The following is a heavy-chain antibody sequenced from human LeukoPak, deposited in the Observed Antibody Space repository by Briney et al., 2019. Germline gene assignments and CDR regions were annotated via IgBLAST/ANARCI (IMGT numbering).Heavy chain of an antibody. D-gene: IGHD5-18*01. CDR2: IKQDGSEK. J-gene: IGHJ4*02. V-gene: IGHV3-7*04. CDR1: GFTFSSYW. CDR3: ARVDTAMAYYFDY. Sequence: GGSLRLSCAASGFTFSSYWMSWVRQAPGKGLEWVANIKQDGSEKYYVDSVKGRFTIFRDNAKNSLYLQMNSLRAEDTAVYYCARVDTAMAYYFDYWGQGTLVTVSS.